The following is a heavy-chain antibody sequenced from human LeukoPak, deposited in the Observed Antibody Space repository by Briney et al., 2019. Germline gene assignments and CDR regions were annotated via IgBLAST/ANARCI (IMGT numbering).Heavy chain of an antibody. CDR1: GFTFSSYA. V-gene: IGHV3-23*01. CDR2: ISGSGGST. Sequence: GGSLRLSCAASGFTFSSYAMSWVRQAPGKGLEWVSAISGSGGSTYYADSVKGRFTISRDNSKNTLYLQMNSPRAEDTAVYYCAKDQRIFGVVQDQYFDYWGQGTLVTVSS. CDR3: AKDQRIFGVVQDQYFDY. D-gene: IGHD3-3*01. J-gene: IGHJ4*02.